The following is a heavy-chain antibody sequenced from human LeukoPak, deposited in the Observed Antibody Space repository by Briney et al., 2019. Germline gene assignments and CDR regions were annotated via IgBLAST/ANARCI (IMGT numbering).Heavy chain of an antibody. V-gene: IGHV1-8*01. J-gene: IGHJ5*02. Sequence: ASVTVSCKASGYTFTSYDINWVRQATGQGLEWMGWMNPNSGNTGYAQKFQGRVTMTRNTSISTAYMELSSLRSEDTAVYYCARDRYDSSGPHNWFDPWGQGTLVTVSS. CDR2: MNPNSGNT. D-gene: IGHD3-22*01. CDR3: ARDRYDSSGPHNWFDP. CDR1: GYTFTSYD.